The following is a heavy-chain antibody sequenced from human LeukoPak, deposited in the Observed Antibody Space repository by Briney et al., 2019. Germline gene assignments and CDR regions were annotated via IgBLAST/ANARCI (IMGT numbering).Heavy chain of an antibody. CDR1: AYNFTCQC. Sequence: GESLTIPCHGSAYNFTCQCTGGARHVPGKGLEWSGIIFPGDSDARSSPSFQGKVSMSADKSINTAYLQWSILKASDAAMYYCARHMSYDFWNDRFYYYMDVWGKGTTVIVSS. V-gene: IGHV5-51*01. CDR2: IFPGDSDA. CDR3: ARHMSYDFWNDRFYYYMDV. J-gene: IGHJ6*03. D-gene: IGHD3/OR15-3a*01.